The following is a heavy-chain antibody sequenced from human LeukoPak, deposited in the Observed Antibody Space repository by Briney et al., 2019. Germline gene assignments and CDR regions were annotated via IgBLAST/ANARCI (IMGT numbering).Heavy chain of an antibody. Sequence: ASVKVSCTASGYTFTSYGISWVRQAAGQGLEWLGWISAYNGNTNYAQKLQGRVTMTTDTSTSTAYMELRSLRSDDTAVYYCARDSLSPLYSSGVDAFDIWGQGTMVTVSS. CDR1: GYTFTSYG. CDR3: ARDSLSPLYSSGVDAFDI. V-gene: IGHV1-18*01. D-gene: IGHD6-19*01. J-gene: IGHJ3*02. CDR2: ISAYNGNT.